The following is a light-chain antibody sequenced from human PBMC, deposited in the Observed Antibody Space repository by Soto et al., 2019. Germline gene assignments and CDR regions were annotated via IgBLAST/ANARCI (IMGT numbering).Light chain of an antibody. J-gene: IGLJ1*01. V-gene: IGLV2-14*01. CDR2: DVS. Sequence: QSALTQPASVSGSPGQSITISCTGTSSDVGGYNYVSWYQQHPGKAPKFMIYDVSNRPSGVSNRFSGSKSGNTASLTISGLQAEDEAYYYCSSYPTSNTRQIVFGTGTQLTVL. CDR3: SSYPTSNTRQIV. CDR1: SSDVGGYNY.